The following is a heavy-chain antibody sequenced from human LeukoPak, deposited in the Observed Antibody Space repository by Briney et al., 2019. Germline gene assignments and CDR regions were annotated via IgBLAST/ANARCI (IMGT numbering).Heavy chain of an antibody. CDR3: AKDGATTVTTPRGWGY. CDR2: ISGSGGST. D-gene: IGHD4-17*01. Sequence: GGPLRLSCAASGFTFSSYAMSWVRQAPGKGLEWVSAISGSGGSTYYADSVKGRFTISRDNSKNTLYLQMNSLRAEDTAVYYCAKDGATTVTTPRGWGYWGQGTLVTVSS. J-gene: IGHJ4*02. CDR1: GFTFSSYA. V-gene: IGHV3-23*01.